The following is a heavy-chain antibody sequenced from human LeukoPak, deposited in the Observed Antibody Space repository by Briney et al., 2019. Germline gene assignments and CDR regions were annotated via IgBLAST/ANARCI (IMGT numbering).Heavy chain of an antibody. J-gene: IGHJ4*02. D-gene: IGHD1-26*01. CDR2: INPSGGST. CDR3: AIAVKELPDY. CDR1: GYTFTSYY. Sequence: ASVKVSFKASGYTFTSYYMHWVRQAPGQGLEWMGIINPSGGSTSYAQKFQGRVTMTRDTSTSTVYMELSSLRSEDTAVYYCAIAVKELPDYWGQGTLVTVSS. V-gene: IGHV1-46*01.